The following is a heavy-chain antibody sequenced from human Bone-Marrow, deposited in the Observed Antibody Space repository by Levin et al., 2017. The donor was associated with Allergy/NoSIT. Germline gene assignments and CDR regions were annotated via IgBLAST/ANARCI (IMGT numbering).Heavy chain of an antibody. J-gene: IGHJ4*02. Sequence: ASVKVSCKVSGYTLSEVSIHWVRQAPGKGLEWMGGFDTEDGETIYAQKFQGRVTMTEDTSTDTSYMELSSLRSEDTAVYYCATGERGCTGGGCYAHLDYWGQGTLVIVSS. CDR2: FDTEDGET. D-gene: IGHD2-15*01. CDR3: ATGERGCTGGGCYAHLDY. CDR1: GYTLSEVS. V-gene: IGHV1-24*01.